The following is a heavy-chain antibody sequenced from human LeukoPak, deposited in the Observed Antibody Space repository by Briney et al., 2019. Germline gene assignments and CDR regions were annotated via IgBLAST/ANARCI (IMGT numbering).Heavy chain of an antibody. V-gene: IGHV1-46*01. J-gene: IGHJ6*03. CDR1: GYTFTSYY. D-gene: IGHD4-23*01. Sequence: GASVKVSCKASGYTFTSYYMHWVRQAPGQGLEWMGIINPSGGSTSYAQKFQGRVTMTRDMSTSTVYMELSSLRSEDTAVYYCARGGAPVVTDYYYYYMVVWGKGTTVTVSS. CDR3: ARGGAPVVTDYYYYYMVV. CDR2: INPSGGST.